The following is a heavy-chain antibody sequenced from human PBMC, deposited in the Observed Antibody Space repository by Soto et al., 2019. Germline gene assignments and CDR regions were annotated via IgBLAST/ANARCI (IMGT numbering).Heavy chain of an antibody. CDR2: ISGSGGST. Sequence: GGSLRLSCAASGFTFSSYAMSWVRQAPGKGLEWVSAISGSGGSTYYADSVKGRFTISRDNSKNTLYLQMNSLRDEDTAVYYCPGRIGSGSYSRRHYYYYGMDVWGQGTTVTVSS. V-gene: IGHV3-23*01. CDR1: GFTFSSYA. CDR3: PGRIGSGSYSRRHYYYYGMDV. J-gene: IGHJ6*02. D-gene: IGHD3-10*01.